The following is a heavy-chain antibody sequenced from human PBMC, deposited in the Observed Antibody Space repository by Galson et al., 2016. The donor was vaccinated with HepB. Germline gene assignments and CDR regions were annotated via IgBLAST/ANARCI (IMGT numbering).Heavy chain of an antibody. J-gene: IGHJ4*02. CDR2: ISGSGDNT. CDR1: GFTFSSYA. D-gene: IGHD3-3*01. Sequence: SLRLSCAASGFTFSSYAKTWVRQAPGKGLEWVSTISGSGDNTYYADSVKGRFTISGDNSKNTQSLQMNSLRAEDTAVYYCAKDLITIFGVVDWRYSWGQGTLVTVSS. CDR3: AKDLITIFGVVDWRYS. V-gene: IGHV3-23*01.